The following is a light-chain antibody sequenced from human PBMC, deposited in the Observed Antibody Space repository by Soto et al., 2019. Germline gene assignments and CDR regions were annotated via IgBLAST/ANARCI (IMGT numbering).Light chain of an antibody. J-gene: IGKJ1*01. CDR1: QSITRW. CDR3: QQYNIYSWT. V-gene: IGKV1-5*01. CDR2: DAS. Sequence: EIPVSNSASTLSASLSYTVTITCLASQSITRWMAWYQQKPGKAPKLLIYDASTLESGAPSRFSGSRSGTEFTLTISSLQPDDFATYCCQQYNIYSWTFGQGTIVDIK.